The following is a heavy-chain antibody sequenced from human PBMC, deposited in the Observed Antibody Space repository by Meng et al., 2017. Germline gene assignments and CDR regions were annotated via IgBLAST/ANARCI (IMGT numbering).Heavy chain of an antibody. CDR1: GFTFSNAW. CDR3: TTDLSPPFDY. CDR2: IKSKTDGGKT. V-gene: IGHV3-15*01. J-gene: IGHJ4*02. Sequence: EVQLVESGGGLVKPGGSLRLSCAASGFTFSNAWMSWVRQAPGKGLEWVGRIKSKTDGGKTDYAAPVKGRFTISRDDSKNALYLQMNSLKTEDTAVYYCTTDLSPPFDYWGQGTLVTVSS.